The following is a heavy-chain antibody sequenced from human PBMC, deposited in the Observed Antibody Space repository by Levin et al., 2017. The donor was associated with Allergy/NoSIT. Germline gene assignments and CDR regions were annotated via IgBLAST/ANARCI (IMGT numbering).Heavy chain of an antibody. CDR1: GFTFSTYA. Sequence: AGGSLRLSCAASGFTFSTYAMHWVRQAPGKGLEWVTVITYDGSNKYYADSVKGRFTISRDNSKNTLYLQMNSLRAEDTAVYYCARDDSPRGVVNYYFDYWGQGTLVTVSS. CDR3: ARDDSPRGVVNYYFDY. D-gene: IGHD1-26*01. V-gene: IGHV3-30-3*01. J-gene: IGHJ4*02. CDR2: ITYDGSNK.